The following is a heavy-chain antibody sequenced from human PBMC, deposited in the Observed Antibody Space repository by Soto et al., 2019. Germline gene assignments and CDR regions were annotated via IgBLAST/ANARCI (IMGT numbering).Heavy chain of an antibody. CDR3: ARDWGPIYGDYVAYGMDV. D-gene: IGHD4-17*01. V-gene: IGHV3-33*01. Sequence: GGSLRLSCAASGFTFSSYGMHWVRQAPGKGLEWVAVIWYDGSNKYYADSVKGRFTISRDNSKNTLYLQMNSLRAEDTAVYYCARDWGPIYGDYVAYGMDVWGQGTTVTVSS. J-gene: IGHJ6*02. CDR1: GFTFSSYG. CDR2: IWYDGSNK.